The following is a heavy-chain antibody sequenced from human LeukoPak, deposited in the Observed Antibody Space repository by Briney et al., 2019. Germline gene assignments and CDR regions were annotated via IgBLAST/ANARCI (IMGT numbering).Heavy chain of an antibody. D-gene: IGHD3-10*01. J-gene: IGHJ4*02. CDR3: ARLRGASTYDY. CDR1: GGSISSGGYS. V-gene: IGHV4-61*03. CDR2: IYYSGST. Sequence: SETLSLTCAVSGGSISSGGYSWSWIRQPPGKGLEWIGYIYYSGSTGYNPSLKSRVTISVDTSKNHFSLKLSSVTAADTAVYYCARLRGASTYDYWGQGTLVTVSS.